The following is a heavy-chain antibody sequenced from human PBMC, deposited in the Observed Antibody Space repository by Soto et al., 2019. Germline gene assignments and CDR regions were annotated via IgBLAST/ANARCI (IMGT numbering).Heavy chain of an antibody. D-gene: IGHD5-12*01. CDR3: ARVRDGYNYIWFDP. Sequence: ETLSLTCTVSGGSISSYYWSWIRQPPGKGLEWIGYIYYSGSTNYNPSLKSRVTISVDTSKNQFSLKLSSVTAADTAVYYCARVRDGYNYIWFDPWGQGTLVTVSS. J-gene: IGHJ5*02. CDR2: IYYSGST. CDR1: GGSISSYY. V-gene: IGHV4-59*01.